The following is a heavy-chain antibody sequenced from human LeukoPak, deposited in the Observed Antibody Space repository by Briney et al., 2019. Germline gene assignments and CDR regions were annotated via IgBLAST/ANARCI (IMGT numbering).Heavy chain of an antibody. D-gene: IGHD3-3*01. CDR2: INPNSGGT. CDR3: ATAFGVVDFDY. Sequence: ASVKVSCKASGYSFTGYYMHWVRQAPGQGLEWVGWINPNSGGTNHAQKFQGRVTMTRDTSISTAYMELSSLTSDDTAVYYCATAFGVVDFDYWGQGTLVTVSS. V-gene: IGHV1-2*02. CDR1: GYSFTGYY. J-gene: IGHJ4*02.